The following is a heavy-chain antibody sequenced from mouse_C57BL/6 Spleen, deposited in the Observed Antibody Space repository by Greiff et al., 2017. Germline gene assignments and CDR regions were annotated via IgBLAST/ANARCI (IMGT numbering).Heavy chain of an antibody. D-gene: IGHD2-1*01. CDR3: ARDYGNAMDY. V-gene: IGHV1-61*01. J-gene: IGHJ4*01. CDR1: GYTFTSYW. Sequence: QVQLKQPGAELVRPGSSVKLSCKASGYTFTSYWMDWVKQRPGQGLEWIGNIYPSDSETHYNQKFKDKATLTVDKSSSTAYMQLSSLTSEDSAVYYCARDYGNAMDYWGQGTSVTVSS. CDR2: IYPSDSET.